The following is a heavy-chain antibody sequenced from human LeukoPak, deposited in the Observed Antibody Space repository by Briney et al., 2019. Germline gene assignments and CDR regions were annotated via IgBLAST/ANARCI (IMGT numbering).Heavy chain of an antibody. V-gene: IGHV3-11*03. CDR1: GFTFSDYY. D-gene: IGHD2-2*01. Sequence: GGSLRLSCAASGFTFSDYYMSWIRQAPGKGLEWVSYISSSSSYTNYADSVKGRFTISRANAKNSLYLQMNSLRAEDTAVYYCASNDRRYCSSTSCYGPGYWGQGTLVTVSS. CDR3: ASNDRRYCSSTSCYGPGY. J-gene: IGHJ4*02. CDR2: ISSSSSYT.